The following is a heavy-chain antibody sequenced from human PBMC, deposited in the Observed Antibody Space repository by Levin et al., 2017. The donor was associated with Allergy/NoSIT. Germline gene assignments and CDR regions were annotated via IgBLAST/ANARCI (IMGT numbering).Heavy chain of an antibody. V-gene: IGHV3-30*18. CDR3: AQGPGYSLYYSYGLDV. J-gene: IGHJ6*02. D-gene: IGHD5-24*01. Sequence: GESLKISCAASGFTFSSYGLHWVRQAPGEGLEWVAFISYDGSNKYYADSVKGRFTISKDSSKNTLYLQMNSLRAEDTAVYYCAQGPGYSLYYSYGLDVWGQGTTVTVSS. CDR2: ISYDGSNK. CDR1: GFTFSSYG.